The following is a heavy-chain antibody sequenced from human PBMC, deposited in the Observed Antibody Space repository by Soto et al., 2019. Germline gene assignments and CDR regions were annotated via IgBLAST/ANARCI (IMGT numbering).Heavy chain of an antibody. D-gene: IGHD6-19*01. Sequence: GGSLRLSCTASGFTFGDYAMSWFRQAPGKGLEWVGFIRSKAYGGTTEYAASVKGRFTISRDDSKSIAYLQMNSLKTEDTAVYYCTRAQNSGPRNDAFEIRGQGTMVTVSS. CDR3: TRAQNSGPRNDAFEI. J-gene: IGHJ3*02. CDR1: GFTFGDYA. CDR2: IRSKAYGGTT. V-gene: IGHV3-49*03.